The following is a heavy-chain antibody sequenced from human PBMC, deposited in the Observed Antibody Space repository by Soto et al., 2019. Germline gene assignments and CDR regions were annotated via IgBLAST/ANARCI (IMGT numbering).Heavy chain of an antibody. Sequence: RGESLKISCKGSGYSFTSNWIGWVRQMPGKGLEWMGIIYPGDSDTRYSPSFQGQVTISADKSISTAYLQWSSLKASDTAMYYCARRAGSYPYYYGMDVWGQGTTVTVSS. CDR3: ARRAGSYPYYYGMDV. J-gene: IGHJ6*02. D-gene: IGHD3-10*01. CDR1: GYSFTSNW. V-gene: IGHV5-51*01. CDR2: IYPGDSDT.